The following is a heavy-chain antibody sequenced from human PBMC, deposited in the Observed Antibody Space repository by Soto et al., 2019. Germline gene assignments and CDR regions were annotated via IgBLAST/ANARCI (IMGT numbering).Heavy chain of an antibody. J-gene: IGHJ6*03. CDR3: ATGGLYYYYYMDV. CDR1: GDTINSYY. CDR2: IYYSGST. Sequence: SGSMYLACTVSGDTINSYYWSWIRQPPGKGLEWIGYIYYSGSTNYNPSLKSRVTISVDTSKNQFSLKLSSVTAADTAVYYCATGGLYYYYYMDVWGKGTTVTVSS. V-gene: IGHV4-59*08. D-gene: IGHD1-26*01.